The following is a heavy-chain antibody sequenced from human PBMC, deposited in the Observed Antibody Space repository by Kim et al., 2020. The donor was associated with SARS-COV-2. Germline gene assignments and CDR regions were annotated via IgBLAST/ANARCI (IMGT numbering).Heavy chain of an antibody. CDR3: VRPKSTSHWYFDL. V-gene: IGHV3-33*01. D-gene: IGHD2-2*01. J-gene: IGHJ2*01. Sequence: GGSLRLSCGASGFTFSALAMHWVRQTPGKGLEWVAIIWYDGSNKYYLDSVTGRFAISRDNSKSTLYLQMNSLRAEDTGVYYCVRPKSTSHWYFDLWGRGTPVTVS. CDR2: IWYDGSNK. CDR1: GFTFSALA.